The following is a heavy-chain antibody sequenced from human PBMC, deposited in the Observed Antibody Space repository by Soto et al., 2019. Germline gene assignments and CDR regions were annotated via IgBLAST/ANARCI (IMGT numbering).Heavy chain of an antibody. CDR3: ARWPDGYYYYGMDV. CDR1: GYTFTSYD. J-gene: IGHJ6*02. Sequence: QVQLVQSGAEVKKPGASVKVSCKASGYTFTSYDINWVRQATGQGLECMGWMNPHSGNTGYAQKFQGRVTMTRNTSISTAYMELSSLRSEDTAVYYCARWPDGYYYYGMDVWGQGTTVTISS. CDR2: MNPHSGNT. V-gene: IGHV1-8*01.